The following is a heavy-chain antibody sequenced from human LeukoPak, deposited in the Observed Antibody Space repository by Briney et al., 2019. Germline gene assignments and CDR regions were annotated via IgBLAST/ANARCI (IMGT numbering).Heavy chain of an antibody. D-gene: IGHD1-26*01. V-gene: IGHV3-23*01. CDR1: GFTFSSYA. CDR3: AKAVGYAFDYYYYYMDV. J-gene: IGHJ6*03. Sequence: GGSLRLSCAASGFTFSSYAMSWVRQAPGKGLEWVSAISGSGGSTCYADSVKGRFTISRDNSKNTLYLQMNSLRAEDTAVYYCAKAVGYAFDYYYYYMDVWGKGTTVTVSS. CDR2: ISGSGGST.